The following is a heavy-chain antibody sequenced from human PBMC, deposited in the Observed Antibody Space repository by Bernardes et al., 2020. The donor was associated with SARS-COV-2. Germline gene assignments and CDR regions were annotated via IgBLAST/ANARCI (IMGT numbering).Heavy chain of an antibody. CDR2: IYHSGST. CDR3: ATDCSSTSCYAGMGAVDGMDV. D-gene: IGHD2-2*01. CDR1: GYSISSGYY. J-gene: IGHJ6*02. V-gene: IGHV4-38-2*02. Sequence: SETLSLTCAVSGYSISSGYYWGWIRQPPGKGLEWIGSIYHSGSTYYKPSIKSRVTISVDTCKNQLSLKLSFVNAADTAVYYCATDCSSTSCYAGMGAVDGMDVWGQGTTVTVSS.